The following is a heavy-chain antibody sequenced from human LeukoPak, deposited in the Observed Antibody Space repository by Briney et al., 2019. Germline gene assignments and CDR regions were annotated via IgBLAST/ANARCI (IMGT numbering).Heavy chain of an antibody. V-gene: IGHV1-46*01. J-gene: IGHJ3*02. CDR3: ARDSSEPVLRYFDWLLTVPHFDI. Sequence: AASVKVSCKSSGYTFTSYYMHWVRQAPGQGLEWMGIINPSGGSTSYAQKFQGRVTMTRDTSTSTVYMELSSLRSEDTAVYYCARDSSEPVLRYFDWLLTVPHFDIWGQGTMVTVSS. D-gene: IGHD3-9*01. CDR1: GYTFTSYY. CDR2: INPSGGST.